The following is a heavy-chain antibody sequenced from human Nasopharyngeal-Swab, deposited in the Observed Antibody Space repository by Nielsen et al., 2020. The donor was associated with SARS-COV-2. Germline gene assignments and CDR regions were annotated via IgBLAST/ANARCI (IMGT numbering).Heavy chain of an antibody. CDR1: GYTFTSYY. CDR3: ARAFSSWYVIQASDYFDD. CDR2: INPSGGST. J-gene: IGHJ4*02. D-gene: IGHD6-13*01. V-gene: IGHV1-46*01. Sequence: ASAQVSCKASGYTFTSYYMHWVRQAPAQGLEWMGIINPSGGSTSYAQKFQGSVTMTRDTSTSTVYMELSSLRSEDTAVYYCARAFSSWYVIQASDYFDDWGQGTLVTVSS.